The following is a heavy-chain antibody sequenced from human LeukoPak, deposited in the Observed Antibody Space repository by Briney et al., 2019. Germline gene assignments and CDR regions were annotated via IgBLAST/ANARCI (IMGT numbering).Heavy chain of an antibody. Sequence: SETLSLTCTVSGYSISSGYYWGWIRQPPGKGLEWIGSIYHSGSTYYNPSLKSRVTISVDTSKNQFSLKLSSVTAADTAVYYCARVAHYYGTPFDYWGQGTLVTVSS. CDR3: ARVAHYYGTPFDY. J-gene: IGHJ4*02. CDR1: GYSISSGYY. CDR2: IYHSGST. D-gene: IGHD3-10*01. V-gene: IGHV4-38-2*02.